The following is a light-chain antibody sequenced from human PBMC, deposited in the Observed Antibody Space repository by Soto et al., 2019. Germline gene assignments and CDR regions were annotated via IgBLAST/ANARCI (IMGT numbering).Light chain of an antibody. J-gene: IGKJ5*01. CDR1: QNIDNW. CDR2: SAS. V-gene: IGKV1-12*01. Sequence: DIQMTQSPSSVSASVGDRVTITCRASQNIDNWLAWYQHKPGKAPHLLIYSASTLQSGVPSRFSGSVSGTDFTLTISSLQPEDFATYYCQQCNSFPITFGQGTRLEI. CDR3: QQCNSFPIT.